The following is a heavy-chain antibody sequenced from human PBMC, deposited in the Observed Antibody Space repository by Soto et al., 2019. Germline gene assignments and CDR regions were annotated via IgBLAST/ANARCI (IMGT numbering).Heavy chain of an antibody. CDR2: MNPNSGNT. D-gene: IGHD2-15*01. CDR1: GYTFTSYD. CDR3: AGGYCSGGSCHETESYMYV. V-gene: IGHV1-8*01. J-gene: IGHJ6*03. Sequence: ASVKVSCKASGYTFTSYDINWVRQATGQGLEWMGWMNPNSGNTGYAQKFQGRVTMTRNTSISTAYMELSSLRSEDTAVYYCAGGYCSGGSCHETESYMYVWGKVTTVTVS.